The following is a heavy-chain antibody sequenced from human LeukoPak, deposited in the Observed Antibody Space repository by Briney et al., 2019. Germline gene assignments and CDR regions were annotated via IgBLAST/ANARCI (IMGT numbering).Heavy chain of an antibody. V-gene: IGHV3-11*03. CDR1: GFTFSDYY. D-gene: IGHD5-18*01. Sequence: GGSLRLSCAASGFTFSDYYMSWIRQAPGKGLEWVSYISSSSTYTNYADSVKGRFTIYRDNAKNSLYLQMNSLRAEDTAVYYCATSVDTALDCDYWGQGTLVTVSS. CDR3: ATSVDTALDCDY. J-gene: IGHJ4*02. CDR2: ISSSSTYT.